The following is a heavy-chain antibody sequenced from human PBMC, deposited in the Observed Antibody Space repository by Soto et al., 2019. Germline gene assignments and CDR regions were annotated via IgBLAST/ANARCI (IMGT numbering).Heavy chain of an antibody. CDR3: ARSDGRY. CDR2: IYYSGST. Sequence: PSETLSLTCTVSGGSIGSYYWSWIRQPPGKGLEWIGYIYYSGSTNYTPSLKSRVTISVDTSKNQFSLKLSSVTAADTAVYYCARSDGRYWGQGTLVTVSS. V-gene: IGHV4-59*01. CDR1: GGSIGSYY. J-gene: IGHJ4*02.